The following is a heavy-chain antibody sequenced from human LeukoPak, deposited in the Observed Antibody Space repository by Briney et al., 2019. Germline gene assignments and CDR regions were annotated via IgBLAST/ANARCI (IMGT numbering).Heavy chain of an antibody. D-gene: IGHD1-26*01. CDR3: ARNPLGGATYFDY. V-gene: IGHV3-23*01. Sequence: GGSLRLSCAASGFTFSSYSLSWVRQAPGKGLEWVSAISGSGGSTYYADSVEGRFTISRDNSKNTLYLQMNSLRAEDTAVYYCARNPLGGATYFDYWGQGTLVTVSS. CDR1: GFTFSSYS. CDR2: ISGSGGST. J-gene: IGHJ4*02.